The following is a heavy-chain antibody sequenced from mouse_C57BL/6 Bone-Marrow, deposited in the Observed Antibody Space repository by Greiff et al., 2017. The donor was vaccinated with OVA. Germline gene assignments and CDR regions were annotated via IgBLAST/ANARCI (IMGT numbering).Heavy chain of an antibody. CDR3: AGEAGYYFYAMDY. V-gene: IGHV1-67*01. Sequence: VQLQQSGPEVVRPGVSVKISCKGSGYTFTDCALHWVKQSHAKRLEWIGVIRTYNGNTHYNQRFKGKATMTVAKSSSTAYMELARVTSEDSAIYYCAGEAGYYFYAMDYWDQGTAVTVSS. D-gene: IGHD2-3*01. J-gene: IGHJ4*01. CDR1: GYTFTDCA. CDR2: IRTYNGNT.